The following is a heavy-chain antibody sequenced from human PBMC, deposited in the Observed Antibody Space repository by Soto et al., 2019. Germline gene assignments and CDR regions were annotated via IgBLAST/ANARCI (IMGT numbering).Heavy chain of an antibody. D-gene: IGHD3-22*01. Sequence: SGPRCEPTQTLTLTCTFSGFSLSTSGMCVSWIRQPPGKALEWLALIDWDDDKYYSTSLKTRLTISKDTSKNQVVLTMTNMDPVDTATYYCARIRYYYDSSGPMDVWGQGTTVTVSS. CDR3: ARIRYYYDSSGPMDV. CDR2: IDWDDDK. V-gene: IGHV2-70*01. J-gene: IGHJ6*02. CDR1: GFSLSTSGMC.